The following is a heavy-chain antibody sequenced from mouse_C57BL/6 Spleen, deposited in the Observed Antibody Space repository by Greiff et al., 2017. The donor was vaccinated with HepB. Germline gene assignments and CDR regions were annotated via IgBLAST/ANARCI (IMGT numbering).Heavy chain of an antibody. CDR3: ARPFYYGSNPYYIDY. Sequence: QVQLQQSGPELVKPGASVKISCKASGYAFSSSWMNWVKQRPGKGLEWIGRIYPGDGDTNYNGKFKGKATLTADKSSSTAYMQLSSLTSEDSAVYFCARPFYYGSNPYYIDYWGQGTTLADSS. D-gene: IGHD1-1*01. CDR2: IYPGDGDT. V-gene: IGHV1-82*01. CDR1: GYAFSSSW. J-gene: IGHJ2*01.